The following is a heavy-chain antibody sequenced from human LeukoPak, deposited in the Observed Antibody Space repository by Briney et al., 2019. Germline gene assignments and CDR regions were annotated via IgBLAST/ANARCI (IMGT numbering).Heavy chain of an antibody. CDR3: ARGLTGDYYYDSSAYFPYNWFDP. CDR1: EFPFSGYS. V-gene: IGHV3-21*01. CDR2: ISTSSSYI. Sequence: GGSLRLSCAASEFPFSGYSMNWVRQAPGKGLEWVSSISTSSSYIFYADSVKGRFTISRDNAKNSLYLQMNSLRAEDTAVYYCARGLTGDYYYDSSAYFPYNWFDPWGQGTLVTVSS. J-gene: IGHJ5*02. D-gene: IGHD3-22*01.